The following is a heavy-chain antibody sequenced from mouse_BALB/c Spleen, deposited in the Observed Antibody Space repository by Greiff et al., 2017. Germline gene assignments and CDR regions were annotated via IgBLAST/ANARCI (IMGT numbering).Heavy chain of an antibody. V-gene: IGHV2-9-2*01. CDR3: AREGVGWFAY. Sequence: QVQLKESGPGLVAPSQSLSITCTVSGFSLTSYDISWIRQPPGKGLEWLGVIWTGGGTNYNSAFMSRLSISKDNSKSQVFLKMNSLQTDDTAMYYCAREGVGWFAYWGQGTLVTVSA. J-gene: IGHJ3*01. D-gene: IGHD1-1*02. CDR2: IWTGGGT. CDR1: GFSLTSYD.